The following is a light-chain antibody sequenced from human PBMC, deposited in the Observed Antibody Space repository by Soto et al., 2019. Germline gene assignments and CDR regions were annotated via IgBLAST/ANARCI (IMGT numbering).Light chain of an antibody. CDR2: GTS. J-gene: IGKJ5*01. CDR1: QSVASN. V-gene: IGKV3-15*01. Sequence: LMTQSPVSLSVSPGASVTLSCRASQSVASNLAWYQQKPGQAPRLLIYGTSTRATGVPARFSGSGSGTDFTLTISSLQAADFAVYHCQHYNNWPITFGQGTRLEIK. CDR3: QHYNNWPIT.